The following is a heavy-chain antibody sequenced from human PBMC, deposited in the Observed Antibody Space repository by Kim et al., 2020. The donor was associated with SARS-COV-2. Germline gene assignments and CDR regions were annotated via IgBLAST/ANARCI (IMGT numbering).Heavy chain of an antibody. CDR3: ARSRGEKYHRTASGYCTNGVCYTGLGFDY. D-gene: IGHD2-8*01. CDR1: GGSISSSSYY. V-gene: IGHV4-39*01. CDR2: IYYSGST. J-gene: IGHJ4*02. Sequence: SETLSLTCTVSGGSISSSSYYWGWIRQPPGKGLEWIGSIYYSGSTYYNPSLKSRVTISVDTSKNQFSLKLSSVTAADTAVYYCARSRGEKYHRTASGYCTNGVCYTGLGFDYWGQGTLVTVSS.